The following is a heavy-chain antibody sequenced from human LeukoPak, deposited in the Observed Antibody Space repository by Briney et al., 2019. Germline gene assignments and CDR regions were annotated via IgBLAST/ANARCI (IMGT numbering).Heavy chain of an antibody. CDR3: AKDAGQYCSSTSCYHALDY. CDR1: GFTFSSYG. V-gene: IGHV3-30*02. CDR2: IWYGGSNK. Sequence: PGGSLRLSCAASGFTFSSYGMHWVRQAPGKGLEWVAVIWYGGSNKYYADSVKGRFTISRDNSKNTLYLQMNSLRAEDTAVYYCAKDAGQYCSSTSCYHALDYWGQGTLVTVSS. J-gene: IGHJ4*02. D-gene: IGHD2-2*01.